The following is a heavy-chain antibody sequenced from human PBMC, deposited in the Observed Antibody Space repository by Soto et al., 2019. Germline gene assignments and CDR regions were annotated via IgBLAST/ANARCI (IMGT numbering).Heavy chain of an antibody. CDR2: ISSSSSYI. D-gene: IGHD3-3*01. V-gene: IGHV3-21*01. CDR3: ARDQYDFWSGYYPYYYYGMDV. Sequence: LRLSCAASGFTFSSYSMNWVRQAPGKGLEWVSSISSSSSYIYYADSVKGRFTISRDNAKNSLYLQMNSLRAEDTAVYYCARDQYDFWSGYYPYYYYGMDVWGQGTTVTVSS. J-gene: IGHJ6*02. CDR1: GFTFSSYS.